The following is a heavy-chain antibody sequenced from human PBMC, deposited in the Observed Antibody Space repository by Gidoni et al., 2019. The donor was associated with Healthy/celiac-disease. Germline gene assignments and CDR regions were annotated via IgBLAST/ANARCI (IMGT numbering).Heavy chain of an antibody. D-gene: IGHD6-13*01. CDR2: IYWDDDK. J-gene: IGHJ4*02. CDR1: GFSLSTSGVG. V-gene: IGHV2-5*02. Sequence: HITLKESGPTLVTPTQTLTLTCTFSGFSLSTSGVGVGWIRQTPGKALEWLALIYWDDDKRYSPSLKSRLTITKDTSKNPVVLTMTNMDPVDTATYDCAHRTIRSSSSYYFDYWGQGTLVTVSS. CDR3: AHRTIRSSSSYYFDY.